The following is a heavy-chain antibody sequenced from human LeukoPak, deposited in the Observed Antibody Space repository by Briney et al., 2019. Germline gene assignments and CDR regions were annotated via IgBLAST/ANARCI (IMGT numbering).Heavy chain of an antibody. CDR3: TIEDCTNGVCYTLFDY. CDR1: GFTFGDYA. J-gene: IGHJ4*02. D-gene: IGHD2-8*01. CDR2: IRSKAYGGTT. V-gene: IGHV3-49*03. Sequence: PGRSLRLSCTASGFTFGDYAMSWFRQAPGKGLEWVGFIRSKAYGGTTEYAASVKGRFTLSRDDSKSIAYLQMNSLKTEDTAVYYCTIEDCTNGVCYTLFDYWGQGTLVTASS.